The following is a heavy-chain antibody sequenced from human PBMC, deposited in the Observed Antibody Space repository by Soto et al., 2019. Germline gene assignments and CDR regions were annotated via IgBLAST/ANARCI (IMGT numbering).Heavy chain of an antibody. D-gene: IGHD2-8*01. CDR2: TYYRSKWYN. V-gene: IGHV6-1*01. CDR3: ARDLTPYCTNGVCYRGWFDP. Sequence: SQTLSLTCAISGDGVSSNSAAWNWIRQSPSRGLEWLGRTYYRSKWYNDYAVSVKSRITINPDTSKNQFSLQLNSVTPEDTAVYYCARDLTPYCTNGVCYRGWFDPWGQGTLVTVSS. J-gene: IGHJ5*02. CDR1: GDGVSSNSAA.